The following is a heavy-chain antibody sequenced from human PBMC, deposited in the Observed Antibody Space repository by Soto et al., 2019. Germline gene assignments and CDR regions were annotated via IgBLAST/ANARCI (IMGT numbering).Heavy chain of an antibody. Sequence: PWESLKISCKASGYSFTTDWIGWVRQMPGKGLEWMGIIYPGDSDTRYSPSFQGQVTISADKSISTAYLQWSSLKASDTAMYYCATHWHSYPSTYFRGMDVWGQGTTVTVSS. J-gene: IGHJ6*02. CDR2: IYPGDSDT. D-gene: IGHD5-18*01. CDR3: ATHWHSYPSTYFRGMDV. V-gene: IGHV5-51*01. CDR1: GYSFTTDW.